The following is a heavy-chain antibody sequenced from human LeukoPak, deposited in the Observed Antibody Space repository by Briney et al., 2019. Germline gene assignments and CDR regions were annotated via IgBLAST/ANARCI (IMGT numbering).Heavy chain of an antibody. CDR3: ARDPGFSVAR. D-gene: IGHD2-15*01. CDR1: GFTFSSYA. V-gene: IGHV3-48*01. J-gene: IGHJ4*02. CDR2: IGGWSSPK. Sequence: GGSLRLSCAASGFTFSSYAMSWVRQAPGKGLEWVAYIGGWSSPKDYADSVQGRFTISRDNARNSLYLEMNNLRVEDTAVYYCARDPGFSVARWGPGSLVIVSS.